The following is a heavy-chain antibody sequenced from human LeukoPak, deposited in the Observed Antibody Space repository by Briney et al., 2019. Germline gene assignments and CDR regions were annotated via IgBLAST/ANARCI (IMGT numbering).Heavy chain of an antibody. CDR1: GGSISSSSYY. Sequence: PSETLSLTCTVSGGSISSSSYYWGWIRQPPGKGLEWIGSIYYSGSTYYNPSLKSRVTISVDTSKNQFSLKLSSVTAADTAVYYCARPIGYYYYMDVWGKGTTVTVSS. CDR3: ARPIGYYYYMDV. V-gene: IGHV4-39*07. D-gene: IGHD3-16*02. J-gene: IGHJ6*03. CDR2: IYYSGST.